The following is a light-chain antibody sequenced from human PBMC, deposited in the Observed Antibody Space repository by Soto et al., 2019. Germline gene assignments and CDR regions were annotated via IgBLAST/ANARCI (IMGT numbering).Light chain of an antibody. CDR3: QQRDSWPIT. CDR2: GAS. J-gene: IGKJ5*01. V-gene: IGKV3-15*01. Sequence: SPATLSVSPGERATLSCRASQSITRNLAWYQQSPGQAPRLLIYGASTRATGIPARFSGSGSGTEFTLTTNSLQSEDFAVYYCQQRDSWPITFGQGTRLEIK. CDR1: QSITRN.